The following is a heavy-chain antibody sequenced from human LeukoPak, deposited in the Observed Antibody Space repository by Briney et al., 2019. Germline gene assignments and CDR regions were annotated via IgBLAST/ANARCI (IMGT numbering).Heavy chain of an antibody. Sequence: SETLSLTCTVSGGSISSYYWSWIRQPAGKGLEWIGRIYTSGSTNYNPSLKSRVTMSVDTSKNQFSLKLSSVTAADTAVYYCARNNRVYRLPYYYYYGMDVWGQGTTVTVSS. CDR3: ARNNRVYRLPYYYYYGMDV. V-gene: IGHV4-4*07. CDR1: GGSISSYY. D-gene: IGHD1-14*01. J-gene: IGHJ6*02. CDR2: IYTSGST.